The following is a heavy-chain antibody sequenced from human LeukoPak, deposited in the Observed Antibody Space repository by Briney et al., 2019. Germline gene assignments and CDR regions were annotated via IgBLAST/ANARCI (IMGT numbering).Heavy chain of an antibody. CDR3: ARDLAAAGCAYYYYGMDV. D-gene: IGHD6-13*01. J-gene: IGHJ6*02. Sequence: PGGSLRLSCAASGFTFSSYDMHWVRQATGKGLEWVSAIGTAGDTYYPGSVKGRFTISRENAKNSLYLQMNSLRAGDTAVYYCARDLAAAGCAYYYYGMDVWGQGTTVTVSS. CDR1: GFTFSSYD. CDR2: IGTAGDT. V-gene: IGHV3-13*01.